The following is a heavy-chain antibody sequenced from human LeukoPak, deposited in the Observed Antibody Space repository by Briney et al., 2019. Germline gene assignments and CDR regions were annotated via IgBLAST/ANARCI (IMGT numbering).Heavy chain of an antibody. CDR2: TSRRGPT. Sequence: GGSLRLSCAASGFILSAYDMQWVRQAPGKGLEWVSGTSRRGPTYYTDSVKGRFTISRDNSKNILSLQMDSLRADDTAVYYCAQGGYFAFDMWGQGKMVTVSS. V-gene: IGHV3-23*01. J-gene: IGHJ3*02. CDR3: AQGGYFAFDM. D-gene: IGHD2-15*01. CDR1: GFILSAYD.